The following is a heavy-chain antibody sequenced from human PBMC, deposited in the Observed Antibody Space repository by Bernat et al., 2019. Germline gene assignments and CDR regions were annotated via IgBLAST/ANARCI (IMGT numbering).Heavy chain of an antibody. CDR2: ISYDGSNK. CDR3: ARAGAVAGTFDAFDI. J-gene: IGHJ3*02. D-gene: IGHD6-19*01. CDR1: GFTFSSYA. Sequence: VRLVESGGGGVQPGRSLRLSCAASGFTFSSYAMHWVRQAPGKGLEWVAVISYDGSNKYYADSVKGRFTISRDNSKNTLYLQMNSLRAEDTAVYYCARAGAVAGTFDAFDIWGQGTMVTVSS. V-gene: IGHV3-30*01.